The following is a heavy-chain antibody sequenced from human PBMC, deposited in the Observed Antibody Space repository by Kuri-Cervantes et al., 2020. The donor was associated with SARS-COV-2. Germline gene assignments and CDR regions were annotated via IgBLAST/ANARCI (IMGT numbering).Heavy chain of an antibody. J-gene: IGHJ4*02. CDR2: FDPEDGET. CDR1: GYTLTELS. D-gene: IGHD3-10*01. V-gene: IGHV1-24*01. CDR3: ATDLMVRGVIRLDY. Sequence: ASVKVSCKVSGYTLTELSTHWVRQAPGKGLEWMGGFDPEDGETIYAQKFQGRVTMTEDTSTDTAYMELSSLRSEDTAVYYCATDLMVRGVIRLDYWGQGTLVTVSS.